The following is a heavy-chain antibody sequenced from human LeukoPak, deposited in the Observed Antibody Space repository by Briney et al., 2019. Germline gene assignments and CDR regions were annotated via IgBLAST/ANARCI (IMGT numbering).Heavy chain of an antibody. D-gene: IGHD6-13*01. CDR1: GFTFSSYS. Sequence: PGGSLRLSCAASGFTFSSYSMNWVRQAPGKGLEWVSSISSSSSYIYYADSVKGRFTISRDNAKNSLYLQMNSLRAEDTAIYYCAKGISPSSSWTFDYWGQGTLVTVSS. V-gene: IGHV3-21*04. J-gene: IGHJ4*02. CDR3: AKGISPSSSWTFDY. CDR2: ISSSSSYI.